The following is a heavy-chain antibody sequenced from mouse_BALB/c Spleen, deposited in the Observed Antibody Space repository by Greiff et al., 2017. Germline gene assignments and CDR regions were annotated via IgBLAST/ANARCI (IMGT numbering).Heavy chain of an antibody. J-gene: IGHJ2*01. V-gene: IGHV5-6-3*01. CDR1: GFTFSSYG. CDR2: INSNGGST. Sequence: EVKLVESGGGLVQPGGSLKLSCAASGFTFSSYGMSWVRQTPDKRLELVATINSNGGSTYYPDSVKGRFTISRDNAKNTLYLQMSSLKSEDTAMYYCARGPDYFDYWGQGTTLTVSS. CDR3: ARGPDYFDY.